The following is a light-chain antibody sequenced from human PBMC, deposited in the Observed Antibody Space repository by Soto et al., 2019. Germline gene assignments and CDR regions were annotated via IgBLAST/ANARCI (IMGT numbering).Light chain of an antibody. CDR2: EVT. CDR3: SSYTSSSTRV. CDR1: SSDVGGYNS. V-gene: IGLV2-14*01. J-gene: IGLJ1*01. Sequence: QSVLTQPSAMSGSPGQSITISYTGTSSDVGGYNSVSWYQQHPGKAPKLVIYEVTNRPSGISNRFSGSKSGNTASLTISGLQAEDEADYYCSSYTSSSTRVFGTGTKVTVL.